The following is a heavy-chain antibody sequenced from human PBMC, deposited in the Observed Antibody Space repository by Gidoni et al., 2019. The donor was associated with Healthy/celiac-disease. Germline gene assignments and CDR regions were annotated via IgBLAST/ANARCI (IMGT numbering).Heavy chain of an antibody. V-gene: IGHV4-61*02. J-gene: IGHJ4*02. CDR3: ARVYYDSSGYYYVG. Sequence: QVQLQESGPGLVKPSQTLSLTCTVSGGSISSGSYYWSWIRQPAGKGLEWIGRIYTSGSTNYNPSLKSRVTISVDTSKNQFSLKLSSVTAADTAVYYCARVYYDSSGYYYVGWGQGTLVTVSS. CDR2: IYTSGST. D-gene: IGHD3-22*01. CDR1: GGSISSGSYY.